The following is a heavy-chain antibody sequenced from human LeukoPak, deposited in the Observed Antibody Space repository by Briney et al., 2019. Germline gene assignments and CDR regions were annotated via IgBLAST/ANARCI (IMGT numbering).Heavy chain of an antibody. CDR1: GYTFSGYY. J-gene: IGHJ1*01. V-gene: IGHV1-2*02. CDR2: INPNSGGT. Sequence: GASVKVSCKASGYTFSGYYMHWVRQAPGQGLEWMGLINPNSGGTNYAQKFQGRVTMTRDTSISTAYMELSRLRSDDTAVYYCARGYPLSTTAAGTYFQHWGQGTLVTVSS. D-gene: IGHD6-13*01. CDR3: ARGYPLSTTAAGTYFQH.